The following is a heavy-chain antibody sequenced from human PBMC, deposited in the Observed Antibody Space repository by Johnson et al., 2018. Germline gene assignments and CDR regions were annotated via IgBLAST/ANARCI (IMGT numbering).Heavy chain of an antibody. CDR3: AKETVTTDYYYYYGMDV. CDR1: GFTFSSYG. J-gene: IGHJ6*02. V-gene: IGHV3-33*06. D-gene: IGHD4-11*01. CDR2: IWYDGSNK. Sequence: QVQLVESGGGLVQPGRSLRLSCAASGFTFSSYGMHWVRQAPGKGLEWVAVIWYDGSNKYYADSVKGRFTISRDNSKNTLYLQMNSLRAEDTALYYCAKETVTTDYYYYYGMDVWGQGTTVTVSS.